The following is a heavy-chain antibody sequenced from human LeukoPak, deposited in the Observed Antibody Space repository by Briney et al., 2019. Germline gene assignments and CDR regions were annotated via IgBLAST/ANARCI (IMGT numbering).Heavy chain of an antibody. CDR3: ARATSANEYSYGFHFDH. V-gene: IGHV1-69*13. CDR1: GTTFRSYA. D-gene: IGHD5-18*01. J-gene: IGHJ4*02. CDR2: IIPSFGTV. Sequence: ASVKVSCKASGTTFRSYAINWVRQAPGQGLEWMGAIIPSFGTVKFAQKFQGRVTMTADESTTTAYMDLNYPRSDDTAVYFCARATSANEYSYGFHFDHWGQGTLVTVSS.